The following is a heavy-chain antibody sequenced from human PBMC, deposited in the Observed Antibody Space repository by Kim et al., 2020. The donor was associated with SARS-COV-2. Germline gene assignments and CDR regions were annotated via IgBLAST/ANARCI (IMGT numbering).Heavy chain of an antibody. CDR3: ARPIGYCSSTSCYHYFDY. Sequence: GESLKISCKGSGYSFTSYWIGWVRQMPGKGLEWMGIIYPGDSDTRYSPSFQGQVTISADKSISTAYLQWSSLKASDTAMYYCARPIGYCSSTSCYHYFDYWGQGTLVTVSS. CDR1: GYSFTSYW. D-gene: IGHD2-2*01. CDR2: IYPGDSDT. J-gene: IGHJ4*02. V-gene: IGHV5-51*01.